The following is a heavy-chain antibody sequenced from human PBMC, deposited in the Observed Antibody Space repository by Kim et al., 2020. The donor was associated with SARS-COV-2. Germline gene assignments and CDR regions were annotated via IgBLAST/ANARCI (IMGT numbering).Heavy chain of an antibody. Sequence: ASVKVSCKASGYTFTTYIIHWIRQAPGQGLEWMAVINPDNGNTVYAQNFQGRLTLTRDTSASTVSMELRSLRSEDTAIYYCASSIKFGVNDYWGQGTLVT. CDR3: ASSIKFGVNDY. CDR1: GYTFTTYI. CDR2: INPDNGNT. D-gene: IGHD2-8*01. V-gene: IGHV1-46*01. J-gene: IGHJ4*02.